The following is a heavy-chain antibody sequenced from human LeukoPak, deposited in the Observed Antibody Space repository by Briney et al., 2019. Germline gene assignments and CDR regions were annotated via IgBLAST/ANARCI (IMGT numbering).Heavy chain of an antibody. CDR1: GYTFTGYY. CDR3: ARISRSSGWYYGDFDY. V-gene: IGHV1-46*01. D-gene: IGHD6-19*01. CDR2: INPSGGST. J-gene: IGHJ4*02. Sequence: GASVKVSCKASGYTFTGYYMHWVRQAPGQGLEWMGIINPSGGSTSYAQKFQGRVTMTRDMSTSTVYMELSSLRSEDTAVYYCARISRSSGWYYGDFDYWGQGTLVTVSS.